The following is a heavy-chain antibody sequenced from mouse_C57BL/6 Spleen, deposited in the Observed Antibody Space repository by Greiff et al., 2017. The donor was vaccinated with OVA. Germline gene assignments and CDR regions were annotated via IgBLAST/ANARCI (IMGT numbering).Heavy chain of an antibody. V-gene: IGHV1-15*01. CDR2: IDPETGGT. Sequence: VQLQQPGAELVRPGASVTLSCKASGYTFTDYEMHWVKQTPVHGLEWIGAIDPETGGTAYNQKFKGKAILTADKSSSTAYMELRSLTSEDSAVYYCTRTGTRRAWFAYWGQGTLVTVSA. J-gene: IGHJ3*01. CDR3: TRTGTRRAWFAY. CDR1: GYTFTDYE. D-gene: IGHD4-1*01.